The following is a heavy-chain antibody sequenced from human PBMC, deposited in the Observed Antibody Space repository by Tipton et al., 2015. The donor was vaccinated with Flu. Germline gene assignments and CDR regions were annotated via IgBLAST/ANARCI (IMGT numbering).Heavy chain of an antibody. CDR1: GGSISSVTYY. CDR2: ISGSGVIS. V-gene: IGHV3-23*01. CDR3: AKMVGHGLVAVAPATPMDV. J-gene: IGHJ6*02. Sequence: LSLTCTVSGGSISSVTYYWGWIRQAPGKGLEWVAGISGSGVISFHADSVQGRCTISRDNSKNTLYLQMFSLRVEDTALYYCAKMVGHGLVAVAPATPMDVWGQGTTVTVSS. D-gene: IGHD1-26*01.